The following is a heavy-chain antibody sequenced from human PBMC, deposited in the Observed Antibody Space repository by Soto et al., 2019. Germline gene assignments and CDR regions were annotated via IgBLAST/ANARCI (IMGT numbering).Heavy chain of an antibody. J-gene: IGHJ4*02. CDR1: GGSFSGYY. CDR3: ARGGMVYATLDY. Sequence: TLSLTCAVYGGSFSGYYWSWIRQPPGKGLEWIGEINHSGSTNYDPSLKSRVTISVDTSKNQFSLKLSSVTAADTAVYYCARGGMVYATLDYWGQGTLVTVSS. CDR2: INHSGST. V-gene: IGHV4-34*01. D-gene: IGHD2-8*01.